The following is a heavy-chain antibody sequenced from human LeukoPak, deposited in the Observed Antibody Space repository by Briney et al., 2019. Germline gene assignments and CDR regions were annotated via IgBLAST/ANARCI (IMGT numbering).Heavy chain of an antibody. J-gene: IGHJ4*02. V-gene: IGHV3-21*01. CDR2: ISSSSTYI. D-gene: IGHD1-14*01. CDR1: GFSFSSYY. CDR3: VRENHGSFDY. Sequence: GGSLRLSCAASGFSFSSYYVNWVRQAPGKGLEWVSCISSSSTYIYYADSVRGRFAISRDNAKNSLYLQRNSLRADDTAVYYCVRENHGSFDYWGQGSLVTVSS.